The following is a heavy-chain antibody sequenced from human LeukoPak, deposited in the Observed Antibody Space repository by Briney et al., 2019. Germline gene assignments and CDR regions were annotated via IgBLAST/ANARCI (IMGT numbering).Heavy chain of an antibody. CDR1: GFTFSTYW. D-gene: IGHD2-8*01. V-gene: IGHV3-74*03. J-gene: IGHJ6*03. CDR2: INGDGSTT. Sequence: GGSLRLSCTASGFTFSTYWINWVRQSPGRGLVWVALINGDGSTTTHADSVKGRFTISRDNSKNTLYLQMNSLRADDTAVYYCAREKVYLGLYYYYYMDVWGKGTTVTVSS. CDR3: AREKVYLGLYYYYYMDV.